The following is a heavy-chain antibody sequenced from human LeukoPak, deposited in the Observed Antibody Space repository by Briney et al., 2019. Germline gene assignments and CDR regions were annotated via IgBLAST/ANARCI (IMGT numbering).Heavy chain of an antibody. CDR3: ARDPGYSYGLYYYGMDV. D-gene: IGHD5-18*01. J-gene: IGHJ6*02. Sequence: GGSLILSCAASGFNFRSYGIHWVRQAPGKGLEWVAVISYDGSNKYYADSVKGRFTISRDNSKNTLYLQMNSLRAEDTAVYYCARDPGYSYGLYYYGMDVWGQGTTVTVSS. CDR1: GFNFRSYG. V-gene: IGHV3-30*03. CDR2: ISYDGSNK.